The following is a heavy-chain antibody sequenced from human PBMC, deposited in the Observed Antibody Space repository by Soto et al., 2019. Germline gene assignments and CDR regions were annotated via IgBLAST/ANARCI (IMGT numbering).Heavy chain of an antibody. CDR3: ARYSYGTSFHX. Sequence: SLSCAVSGGCFSGYYWSWIRQPPGKGLEWIVEINHGGSTNYNPSLKSRVDISVDTSKNQFSLKLSSVTAADTAVYYCARYSYGTSFHXWGQATLLTVSX. D-gene: IGHD5-18*01. J-gene: IGHJ4*02. CDR2: INHGGST. CDR1: GGCFSGYY. V-gene: IGHV4-34*01.